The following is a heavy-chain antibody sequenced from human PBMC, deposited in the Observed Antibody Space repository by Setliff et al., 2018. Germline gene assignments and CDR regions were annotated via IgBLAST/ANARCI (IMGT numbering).Heavy chain of an antibody. V-gene: IGHV3-48*01. CDR3: ARSAVAVPGQFYFDN. J-gene: IGHJ4*02. CDR2: FSSSSGLI. D-gene: IGHD6-19*01. Sequence: GSLRLSCAASGFTFSTYAMNWLRQAPGKGLEWVSYFSSSSGLIYYADSVKGRFTISRDEAKNSLYLQMNSLRTEDTAVYYCARSAVAVPGQFYFDNWGQGTQVTVSS. CDR1: GFTFSTYA.